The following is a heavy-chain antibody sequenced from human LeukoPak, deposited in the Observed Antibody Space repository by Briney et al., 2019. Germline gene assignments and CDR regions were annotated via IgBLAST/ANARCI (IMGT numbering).Heavy chain of an antibody. CDR3: ARISVLTDPYCFDY. J-gene: IGHJ4*02. V-gene: IGHV3-11*01. Sequence: GGSLRLSCAASGFTFSDYYMSWIRQAPGKGLEWVSYISSSGSTIYYADSVKGRFTISRDNAKNSLYLQMNSLRAEDTAVYYCARISVLTDPYCFDYWGQGTLVTVSS. CDR2: ISSSGSTI. D-gene: IGHD3-9*01. CDR1: GFTFSDYY.